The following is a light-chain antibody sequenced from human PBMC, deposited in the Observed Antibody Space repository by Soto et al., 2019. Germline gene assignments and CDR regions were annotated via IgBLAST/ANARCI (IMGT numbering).Light chain of an antibody. V-gene: IGKV1-9*01. Sequence: DXEMSESPXSXSXAVXXXCTMTXXASQGIRSYLAWYQQKPGKAPKLLINAASTLQSGVPSRFSGSESGTEFTLTISSLQPEDSATYYCQQLNSYPITFGQGTRLENK. J-gene: IGKJ5*01. CDR1: QGIRSY. CDR3: QQLNSYPIT. CDR2: AAS.